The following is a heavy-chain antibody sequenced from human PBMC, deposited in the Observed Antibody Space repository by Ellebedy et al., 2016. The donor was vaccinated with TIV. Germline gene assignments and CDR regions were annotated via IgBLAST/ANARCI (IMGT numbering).Heavy chain of an antibody. CDR1: GYFISDGYY. Sequence: SETLSLTCTVSGYFISDGYYWGWIRPPPGKGLEWIGSGYHSVSTFYNPSLKSRVSISVDTTKNQFSLRLASVTAADTAVYYCARDGTVLVPAADMDVWGKGTTVTVSS. CDR2: GYHSVST. CDR3: ARDGTVLVPAADMDV. J-gene: IGHJ6*03. D-gene: IGHD2-2*01. V-gene: IGHV4-38-2*02.